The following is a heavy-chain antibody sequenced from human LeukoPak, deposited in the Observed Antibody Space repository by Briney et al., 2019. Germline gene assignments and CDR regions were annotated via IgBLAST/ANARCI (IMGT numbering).Heavy chain of an antibody. D-gene: IGHD6-19*01. V-gene: IGHV1-18*01. Sequence: GASVKVSCKASGYTFTNYGITWVRQAPGQGLEWMGWISTDNGNTNYAQKLQDRVTMTTDTSTKTAYMELRSLRSDDTAVYYCARDLRSPRGCPGNYWGEGTLVTVSS. CDR3: ARDLRSPRGCPGNY. J-gene: IGHJ4*02. CDR2: ISTDNGNT. CDR1: GYTFTNYG.